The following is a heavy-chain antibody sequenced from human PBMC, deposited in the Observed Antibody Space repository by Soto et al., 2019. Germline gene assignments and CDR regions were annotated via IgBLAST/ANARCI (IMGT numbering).Heavy chain of an antibody. D-gene: IGHD6-13*01. CDR2: ISSSSSTI. Sequence: GGSLRLSCEASGFTFSRVSMNWVRKAPGKGLEWVSYISSSSSTIEYADSVKGRFTISRDNAKNSLYLQMNSLRDEDTAVYYCARARIAAAGRSFDPWGQGTLVTVSS. V-gene: IGHV3-48*02. J-gene: IGHJ5*02. CDR3: ARARIAAAGRSFDP. CDR1: GFTFSRVS.